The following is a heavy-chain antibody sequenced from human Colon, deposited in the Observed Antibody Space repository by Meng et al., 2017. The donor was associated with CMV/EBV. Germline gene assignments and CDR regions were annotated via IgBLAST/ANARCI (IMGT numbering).Heavy chain of an antibody. Sequence: GESLKISCVASGVTFSDYYMSWIRQAPGKGLEWLSYISSGGSTIYYADSVKGRFTISRDNAKNSLFLQMNSLRAEDTAVYYCATNYDFFSGYSHQFYYGMDVWGQGTTVTVSS. CDR1: GVTFSDYY. CDR3: ATNYDFFSGYSHQFYYGMDV. J-gene: IGHJ6*02. V-gene: IGHV3-11*01. D-gene: IGHD3-3*01. CDR2: ISSGGSTI.